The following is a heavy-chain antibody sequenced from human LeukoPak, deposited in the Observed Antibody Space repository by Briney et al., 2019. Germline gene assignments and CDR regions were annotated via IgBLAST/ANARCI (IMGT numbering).Heavy chain of an antibody. CDR2: ISSSGSTI. V-gene: IGHV3-48*04. CDR3: ARDLGSSWYLGY. CDR1: GFTFSSYA. J-gene: IGHJ4*02. D-gene: IGHD6-13*01. Sequence: PGGSLRLSCAASGFTFSSYAMSWVRQAPGKGLEWVSYISSSGSTIYYADSVKGRFTISRDNAKNSLYLQMNSLRAEDTAVYYCARDLGSSWYLGYWGQGTLVTVSS.